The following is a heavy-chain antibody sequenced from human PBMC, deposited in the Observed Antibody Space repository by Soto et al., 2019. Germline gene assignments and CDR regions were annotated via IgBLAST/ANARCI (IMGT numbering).Heavy chain of an antibody. V-gene: IGHV3-23*01. CDR2: VSGSGDST. D-gene: IGHD2-21*02. CDR3: AKGRASDCPGCTQVY. Sequence: GGSLRLSCAASAFTFSSYAMSWVRQAPGKELEWVSAVSGSGDSTYYADSVKGRFTISRDNSKNTLYLQMNSLRAEDTAVYYCAKGRASDCPGCTQVYWGQATLVTDSS. J-gene: IGHJ4*02. CDR1: AFTFSSYA.